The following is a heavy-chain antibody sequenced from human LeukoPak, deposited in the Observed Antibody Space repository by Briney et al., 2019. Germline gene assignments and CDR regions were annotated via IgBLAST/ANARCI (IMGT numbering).Heavy chain of an antibody. CDR3: ARDLTFHHDIPGYFYWFDP. D-gene: IGHD3-22*01. V-gene: IGHV4-34*01. J-gene: IGHJ5*02. Sequence: SVTLSLTCAVYGGSFSGYYWGWIRQPPGKGLEWIGSIHHSGSTHFNPSLKSRVTMSVDTSKNQFSLKLSSVTAADTAVYFCARDLTFHHDIPGYFYWFDPWGQGTLVTVSS. CDR1: GGSFSGYY. CDR2: IHHSGST.